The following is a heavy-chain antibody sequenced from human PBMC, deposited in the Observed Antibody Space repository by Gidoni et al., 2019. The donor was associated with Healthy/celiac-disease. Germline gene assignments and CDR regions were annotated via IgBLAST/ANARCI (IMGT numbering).Heavy chain of an antibody. Sequence: EVQLVESGGGLVQPGRSLRLSCAAPGFTFDDYAMHWVRQAPGKGLEWVSGISWNSGSIGYADSVKGRFTISRDNAKNSLYLQMNSLRAEDTALYYCAKGSGWELRVAFDIWGQGTMVTVSS. CDR3: AKGSGWELRVAFDI. D-gene: IGHD1-26*01. V-gene: IGHV3-9*01. J-gene: IGHJ3*02. CDR2: ISWNSGSI. CDR1: GFTFDDYA.